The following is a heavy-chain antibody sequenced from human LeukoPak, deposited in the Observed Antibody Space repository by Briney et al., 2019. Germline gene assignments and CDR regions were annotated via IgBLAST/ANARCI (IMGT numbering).Heavy chain of an antibody. CDR1: GFTFSSYW. V-gene: IGHV3-74*01. D-gene: IGHD2-15*01. J-gene: IGHJ3*02. Sequence: GGSLGLSCAASGFTFSSYWMHWVRQAPGKGLVWVSRINSDGSSTSYADSVKGRFTISRDNAKNTLYLQMNSLRAEDTAVYYCARVPLGCCSGGSCYREAFDIWGQGTMVTVSS. CDR2: INSDGSST. CDR3: ARVPLGCCSGGSCYREAFDI.